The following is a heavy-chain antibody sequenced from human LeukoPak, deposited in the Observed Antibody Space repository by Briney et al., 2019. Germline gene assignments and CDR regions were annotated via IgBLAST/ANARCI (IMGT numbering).Heavy chain of an antibody. V-gene: IGHV1-69*13. Sequence: ASVKVSCKASGGTFSSYAISWVRQAPGQGLEWMGGIIPIFGTANYAQKFQGRVTITADESTSTAYMELSSLRSEDTAVYYCARDRPYPYVDDYYWHGMDVWGQGTTVTVSS. CDR1: GGTFSSYA. CDR2: IIPIFGTA. CDR3: ARDRPYPYVDDYYWHGMDV. D-gene: IGHD4-17*01. J-gene: IGHJ6*02.